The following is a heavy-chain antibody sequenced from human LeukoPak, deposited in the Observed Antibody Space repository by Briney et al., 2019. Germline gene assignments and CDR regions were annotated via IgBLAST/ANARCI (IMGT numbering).Heavy chain of an antibody. CDR3: VKDGYNYGLYHFDY. J-gene: IGHJ4*02. CDR1: GFTFSSYA. D-gene: IGHD5-18*01. Sequence: GGSLRLSCSASGFTFSSYAMHWVRQAPGRGLEYVSAISSNGGNTYYADSVKGRFTISRDNSKNTLYLQMSSLRAEDTAVYYCVKDGYNYGLYHFDYWGQGTLVTVSS. CDR2: ISSNGGNT. V-gene: IGHV3-64D*09.